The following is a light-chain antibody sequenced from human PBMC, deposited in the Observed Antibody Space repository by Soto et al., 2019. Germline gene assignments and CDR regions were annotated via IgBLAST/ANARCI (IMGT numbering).Light chain of an antibody. J-gene: IGKJ1*01. CDR2: KTS. CDR3: QQYHNYWT. V-gene: IGKV1-5*03. CDR1: QSISSW. Sequence: DIQMTQSPSTLSASVGDRVTITCRASQSISSWLAWYQQKPGKAPKLLIYKTSTLESGVPSRFSGSGSGTEFTLTISSLQPDDFATYYGQQYHNYWTFGQGTKVEIK.